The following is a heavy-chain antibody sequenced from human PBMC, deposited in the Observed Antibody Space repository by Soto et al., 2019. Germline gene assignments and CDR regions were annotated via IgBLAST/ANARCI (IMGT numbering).Heavy chain of an antibody. V-gene: IGHV4-30-2*01. Sequence: SETLSLTCAVSGGSISSGGYSWSWIRQPPGKGLEWIGYIYHSGSTYYNPSLKSRVTISVDRSKNQFSLKLTSVTAADTAIYYCARGLPSEKVDSWGQGTLVTVSS. CDR3: ARGLPSEKVDS. CDR2: IYHSGST. CDR1: GGSISSGGYS. J-gene: IGHJ4*02.